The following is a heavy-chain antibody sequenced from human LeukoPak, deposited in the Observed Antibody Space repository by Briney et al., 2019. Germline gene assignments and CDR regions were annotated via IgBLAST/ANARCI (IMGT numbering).Heavy chain of an antibody. CDR1: GYAFTNYA. CDR2: ISAYNGNT. CDR3: ARDRGYDGSGWYLTYYYYYGMDV. Sequence: ASVKVSCKASGYAFTNYAISWVRQAPGQGLEWMGWISAYNGNTNYAQKLQGRVTMTTDTSTSTAYMELRSLRSDDTAVYYCARDRGYDGSGWYLTYYYYYGMDVWGQGTTVTVSS. J-gene: IGHJ6*02. D-gene: IGHD6-19*01. V-gene: IGHV1-18*01.